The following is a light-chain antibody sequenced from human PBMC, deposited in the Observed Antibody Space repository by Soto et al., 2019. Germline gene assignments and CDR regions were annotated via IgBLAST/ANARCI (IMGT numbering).Light chain of an antibody. V-gene: IGLV1-44*01. J-gene: IGLJ2*01. CDR3: AAWHDSLNGRV. CDR1: YSNLKTNT. CDR2: SNN. Sequence: QSVLTQPPSASGTPGQRVSISCSGSYSNLKTNTVNWYQHLPGTAPKLLIFSNNQRPSGVPDRFSGSKSGTSASLAITGLQSEDEADYYCAAWHDSLNGRVFGGGTKVTVL.